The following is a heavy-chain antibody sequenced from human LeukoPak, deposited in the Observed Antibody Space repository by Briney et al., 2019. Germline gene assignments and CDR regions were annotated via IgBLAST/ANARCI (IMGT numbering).Heavy chain of an antibody. CDR2: ITSSSTYI. J-gene: IGHJ4*02. CDR3: ARDLDYYDGSGYSSSALDY. V-gene: IGHV3-21*01. Sequence: GGSLRLSCAASGFIFRSYTMNWVRQAPGRGLEWVSYITSSSTYIYYADSVRGRFTVSRDNAKNALYLQMNSLRAEDTAVYFCARDLDYYDGSGYSSSALDYWGQGTLLTVSS. D-gene: IGHD3-22*01. CDR1: GFIFRSYT.